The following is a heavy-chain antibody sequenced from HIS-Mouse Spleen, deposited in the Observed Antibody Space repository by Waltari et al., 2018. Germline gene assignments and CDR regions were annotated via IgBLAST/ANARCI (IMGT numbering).Heavy chain of an antibody. V-gene: IGHV1-8*01. CDR1: GYTFTSYD. J-gene: IGHJ4*02. CDR3: ARGHDYSNYFDY. Sequence: QVQLVQSGAEVKKPGASVKVSCKASGYTFTSYDINWVRQATGQGLEGMGWRNPNIGNTGYAQKFQGRVTMTRNTSISTAYMELSSLRSEDTAVYYCARGHDYSNYFDYWGQGTLVTVSS. CDR2: RNPNIGNT. D-gene: IGHD4-4*01.